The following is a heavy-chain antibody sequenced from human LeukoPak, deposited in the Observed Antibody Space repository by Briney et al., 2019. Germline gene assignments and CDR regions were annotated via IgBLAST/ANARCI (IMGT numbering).Heavy chain of an antibody. J-gene: IGHJ4*02. D-gene: IGHD3-3*01. Sequence: GGSLRLSCAASGFTFSSYAMHWVRQAPGKGLEWVANIKQDGSEKYYVDSVKGRFTISRDNAKNSLYLQMNSLRAEDTAVYYCARDVLLLHPADFDYWGQGTLVTVSS. V-gene: IGHV3-7*01. CDR1: GFTFSSYA. CDR2: IKQDGSEK. CDR3: ARDVLLLHPADFDY.